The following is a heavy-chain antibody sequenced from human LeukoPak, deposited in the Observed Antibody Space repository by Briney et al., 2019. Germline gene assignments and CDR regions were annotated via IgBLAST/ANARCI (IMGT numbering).Heavy chain of an antibody. CDR1: GFTFSSYG. CDR3: ARGDSSGYYHYFGY. Sequence: GRSLRLSCAASGFTFSSYGMHWVRQAPGKGLEWVAVIWSDGINKYYAESVKGRFTISRDNSRNTLYLQMSSLRGEDTAVYYCARGDSSGYYHYFGYWGQGALVTVSS. D-gene: IGHD3-22*01. J-gene: IGHJ4*02. V-gene: IGHV3-33*01. CDR2: IWSDGINK.